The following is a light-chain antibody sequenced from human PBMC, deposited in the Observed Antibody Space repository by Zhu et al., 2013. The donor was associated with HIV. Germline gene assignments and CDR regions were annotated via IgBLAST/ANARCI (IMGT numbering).Light chain of an antibody. CDR1: QSVSSVY. V-gene: IGKV3-20*01. CDR2: GAS. J-gene: IGKJ1*01. CDR3: QQYGSTPWT. Sequence: EIVLTQSPGILSLSPGERATLSCRASQSVSSVYLAWYQQKPGQAPRLLIYGASSRATGVPDRFSGSGSGTDFTLTISRLEPEDFAVYYCQQYGSTPWTFGQGTKVEIK.